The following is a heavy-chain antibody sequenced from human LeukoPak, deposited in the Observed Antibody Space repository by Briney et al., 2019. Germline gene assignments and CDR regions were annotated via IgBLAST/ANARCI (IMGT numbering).Heavy chain of an antibody. J-gene: IGHJ5*02. V-gene: IGHV3-11*01. CDR2: ISSSGGTI. Sequence: GGSLRLSCAASGFTFSDYYMSWIRQAPGKGLEWVSYISSSGGTIHYADSVKGRFTISRDNAKNSLYLQMNSLRAEDTAVYYCARDVSRRLYNWFDPWGQGTLVTVSS. CDR1: GFTFSDYY. D-gene: IGHD2/OR15-2a*01. CDR3: ARDVSRRLYNWFDP.